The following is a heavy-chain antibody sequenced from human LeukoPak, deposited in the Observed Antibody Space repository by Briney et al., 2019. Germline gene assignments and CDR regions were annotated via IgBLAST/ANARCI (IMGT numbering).Heavy chain of an antibody. J-gene: IGHJ5*02. Sequence: GESLKISCKGSGYSFTSYWIGWVRQMPGKVLEWMGIIYPGDSDTRYSPSFQGQVTISADKSISTAYLQWSSLKASDTAMYYCARVAPQYQLLLDWFDPWGQGTLFTVSS. V-gene: IGHV5-51*01. D-gene: IGHD2-2*01. CDR1: GYSFTSYW. CDR3: ARVAPQYQLLLDWFDP. CDR2: IYPGDSDT.